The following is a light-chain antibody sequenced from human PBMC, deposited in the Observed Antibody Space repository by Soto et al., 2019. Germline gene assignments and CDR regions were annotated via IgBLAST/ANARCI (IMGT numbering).Light chain of an antibody. CDR2: ATS. CDR1: QSISSN. CDR3: QPYDNWPPHT. Sequence: EIVLTQSPATLSVSPVEGAALSCRSSQSISSNLAWYPHNPGQAPSLLIYATSTRATGAPARCSGSGSGTDFTLTISIQQSAEYSCYFCQPYDNWPPHTFGRGTKVDI. J-gene: IGKJ2*01. V-gene: IGKV3-15*01.